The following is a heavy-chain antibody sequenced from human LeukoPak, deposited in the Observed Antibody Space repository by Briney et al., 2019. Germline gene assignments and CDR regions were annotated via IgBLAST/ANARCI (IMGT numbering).Heavy chain of an antibody. V-gene: IGHV3-30*02. D-gene: IGHD1-14*01. Sequence: GGSLRPSCAASGFNFNVYGMHWVRQAPGKGLEWVAFIRYDGSHIYYADPVKGQFTISRDNSKNTVHLQMDSLRPEDTAVYFCAKEPEQYYEENYFDHWGQGTLVTVSS. CDR1: GFNFNVYG. CDR2: IRYDGSHI. J-gene: IGHJ4*02. CDR3: AKEPEQYYEENYFDH.